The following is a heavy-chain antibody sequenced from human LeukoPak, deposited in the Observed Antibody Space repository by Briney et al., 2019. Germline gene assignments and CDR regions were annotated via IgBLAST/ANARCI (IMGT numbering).Heavy chain of an antibody. CDR2: ISAYNGNT. CDR1: GYTFTSYG. Sequence: ASVKVSCKASGYTFTSYGISWVRQAPGQGLEWMGWISAYNGNTNYAQKLQGRVTMTTDTSTSTAYMELRSLRSDDTAVYHCARPLAAGDDDAFDIWGQGTMVTVSS. J-gene: IGHJ3*02. CDR3: ARPLAAGDDDAFDI. D-gene: IGHD6-13*01. V-gene: IGHV1-18*01.